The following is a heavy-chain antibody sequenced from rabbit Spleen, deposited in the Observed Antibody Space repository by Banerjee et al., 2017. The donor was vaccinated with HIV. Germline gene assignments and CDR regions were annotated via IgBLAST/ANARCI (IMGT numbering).Heavy chain of an antibody. V-gene: IGHV1S45*01. CDR3: ARAANNIGYCAGL. Sequence: QEQLEESGGDLVKPGASLTLTCTASGFSFSSSYYICWVRQAPGKGLEWIACIYAGDGSTVYASWAKGRFTISKTSSTTVTLQMTSLTAADTATYWCARAANNIGYCAGLWGQGTLVTVS. D-gene: IGHD1-1*01. CDR2: IYAGDGST. CDR1: GFSFSSSYY. J-gene: IGHJ4*01.